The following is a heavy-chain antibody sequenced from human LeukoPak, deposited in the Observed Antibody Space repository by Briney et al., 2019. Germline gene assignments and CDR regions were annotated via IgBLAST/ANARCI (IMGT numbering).Heavy chain of an antibody. CDR1: GGSLSSGSDY. V-gene: IGHV4-61*02. Sequence: SQTLSLTCTVSGGSLSSGSDYWSWIRQSAGKGLEWIGRIYASGSTNYNPSLKSRVTISIDTSKNQFSLKLSSVTAADTAVYYCARTRYSSSWYGGTFVDYWGQGTLVTVSS. D-gene: IGHD6-13*01. CDR2: IYASGST. J-gene: IGHJ4*02. CDR3: ARTRYSSSWYGGTFVDY.